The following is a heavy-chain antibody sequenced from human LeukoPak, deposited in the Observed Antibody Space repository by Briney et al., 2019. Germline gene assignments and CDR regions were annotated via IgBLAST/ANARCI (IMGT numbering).Heavy chain of an antibody. J-gene: IGHJ4*02. V-gene: IGHV4-59*12. CDR3: ARDPITMVRGVLDY. CDR1: GGSISGYH. Sequence: SETLSLTCNVSGGSISGYHWSWIRQPPGKGLEWIGSIYYSGSTYYNPSLKSRVTISVDTSKNQFSLKLSSVTAADTAVYYCARDPITMVRGVLDYWGQGTLVTVSS. CDR2: IYYSGST. D-gene: IGHD3-10*01.